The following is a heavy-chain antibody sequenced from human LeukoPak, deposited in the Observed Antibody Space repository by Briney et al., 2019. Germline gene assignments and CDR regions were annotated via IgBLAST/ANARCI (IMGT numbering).Heavy chain of an antibody. CDR3: ARASASSGWSNWFDP. D-gene: IGHD6-19*01. CDR1: GFTVSSNY. V-gene: IGHV3-53*04. CDR2: IYSGGST. J-gene: IGHJ5*02. Sequence: GGSLRLSCAAFGFTVSSNYMSWVRQAPGKGLEWVSVIYSGGSTYYADSVKGRFTISRHNSKNTLYLQMNSLRAEDTAVYYCARASASSGWSNWFDPWGQGTLVTVSS.